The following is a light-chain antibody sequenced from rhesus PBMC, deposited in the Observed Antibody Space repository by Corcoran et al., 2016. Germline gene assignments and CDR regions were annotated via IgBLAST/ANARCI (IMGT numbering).Light chain of an antibody. CDR3: QQYNSAPFT. V-gene: IGKV1-21*01. CDR1: QGISSW. Sequence: DIQMTQSPSSLSASVGDRVTITCRASQGISSWLAWYKQKPGKAPRLLIYKASNLQSGAPPRFSGSGSGTDFILPISSLQPEDFATYCCQQYNSAPFTFGPGTKLDIK. J-gene: IGKJ3*01. CDR2: KAS.